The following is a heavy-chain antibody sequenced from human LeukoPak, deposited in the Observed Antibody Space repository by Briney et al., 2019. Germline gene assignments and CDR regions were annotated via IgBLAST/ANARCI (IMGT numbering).Heavy chain of an antibody. D-gene: IGHD3-22*01. CDR2: IYYSGST. J-gene: IGHJ4*02. CDR1: GGSISSSSYY. CDR3: ARDVYYYDSSGYYSGDY. Sequence: SETLSLTCNVSGGSISSSSYYWGWIRQPPGKGLEWIGSIYYSGSTYYNPSLKSRVTISVDTSKNQFSLKLSSMTAADTAVYYCARDVYYYDSSGYYSGDYWGQGTLVTVSS. V-gene: IGHV4-39*07.